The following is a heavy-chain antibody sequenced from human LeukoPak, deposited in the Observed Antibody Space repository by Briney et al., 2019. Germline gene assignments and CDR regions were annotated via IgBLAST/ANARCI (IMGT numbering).Heavy chain of an antibody. Sequence: SVKVSCKASGFYFGSYGVTWVRQASGQGLEWMGRIIPIFGTANYAQKFQGRVTVTTDESTSTAYMELSSLRSEDTAVYYCARSTPPDSSGWSPPIGYWGQGTLVTVSS. CDR1: GFYFGSYG. CDR3: ARSTPPDSSGWSPPIGY. D-gene: IGHD6-19*01. CDR2: IIPIFGTA. J-gene: IGHJ4*02. V-gene: IGHV1-69*05.